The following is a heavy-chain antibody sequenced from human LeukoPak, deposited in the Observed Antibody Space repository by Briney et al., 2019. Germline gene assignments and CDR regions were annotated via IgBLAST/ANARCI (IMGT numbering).Heavy chain of an antibody. J-gene: IGHJ4*02. Sequence: ASVKVSCKASGGTFSSYAISWVRQAPGQGLEWMGGIIPIFGTANYAQKFQGRVTITADESASTAYMELSSLRSEDTAVYYCARGTLRYFDWLLDYFDYWGQGTLVTVSS. CDR2: IIPIFGTA. CDR1: GGTFSSYA. CDR3: ARGTLRYFDWLLDYFDY. V-gene: IGHV1-69*13. D-gene: IGHD3-9*01.